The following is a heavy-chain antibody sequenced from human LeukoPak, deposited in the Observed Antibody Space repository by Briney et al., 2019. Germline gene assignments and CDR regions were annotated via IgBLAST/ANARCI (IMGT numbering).Heavy chain of an antibody. CDR3: AAGSGWKPYYYYYYMDV. CDR1: GFTVSSNY. Sequence: GGSLRLSCAASGFTVSSNYMSWGRQALGKGLEWVSAINGIGGSTYYADSVKGRFIISRDNSKNTVYLQMNSLRGEDTAVYYCAAGSGWKPYYYYYYMDVWGKGTTVTVSS. CDR2: INGIGGST. D-gene: IGHD6-19*01. J-gene: IGHJ6*03. V-gene: IGHV3-23*01.